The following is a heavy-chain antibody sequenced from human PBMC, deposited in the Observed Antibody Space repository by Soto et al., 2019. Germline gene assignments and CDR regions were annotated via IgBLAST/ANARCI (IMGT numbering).Heavy chain of an antibody. CDR2: ISGSGGNT. Sequence: GSLRLSCAASGFTFSSYAMSWVRQAPEKGLEWVSAISGSGGNTYYADSVKGRFTISRDNSKNTLYLQMNSLRAEDTAVYYCAKRPGPDSSGYYPILFDYWGQGALVTVSS. V-gene: IGHV3-23*01. CDR1: GFTFSSYA. D-gene: IGHD3-22*01. J-gene: IGHJ4*02. CDR3: AKRPGPDSSGYYPILFDY.